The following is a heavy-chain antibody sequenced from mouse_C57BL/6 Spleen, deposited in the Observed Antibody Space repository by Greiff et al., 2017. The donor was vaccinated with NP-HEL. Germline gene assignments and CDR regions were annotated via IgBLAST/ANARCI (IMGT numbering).Heavy chain of an antibody. CDR1: GYTFTSYW. D-gene: IGHD2-10*01. J-gene: IGHJ3*01. V-gene: IGHV1-50*01. CDR3: SSSYSPFAY. Sequence: VQLQQSGAELVKPGASVKLSCKASGYTFTSYWMQWVKQRPGQGLEWIGEIDPSDSYTNYNQKFKGKATLTVDTSSSTAYMQLSSLTSEDSAVYYCSSSYSPFAYWGQGTLVTVSA. CDR2: IDPSDSYT.